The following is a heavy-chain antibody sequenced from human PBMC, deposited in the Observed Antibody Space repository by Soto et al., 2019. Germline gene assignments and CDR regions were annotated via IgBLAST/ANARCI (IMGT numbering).Heavy chain of an antibody. V-gene: IGHV1-18*01. CDR1: GYTFISYG. Sequence: QVQLVQSGAEVKKPGSSVKVSCKASGYTFISYGISWVRQAPGQGLEWMGWISAYNDYTNYAQKLQGRVTMTTDTYTRIAYPEVRSVRSDDTAVYYWGREGYYSGSGTYSPPRYYGMDVWGQGTTVTVSS. J-gene: IGHJ6*02. D-gene: IGHD3-10*01. CDR3: GREGYYSGSGTYSPPRYYGMDV. CDR2: ISAYNDYT.